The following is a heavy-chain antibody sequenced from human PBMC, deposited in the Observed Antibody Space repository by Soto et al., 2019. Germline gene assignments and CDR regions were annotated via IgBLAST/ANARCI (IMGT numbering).Heavy chain of an antibody. Sequence: SVKVSCKASGGTFSSYAISWVRQAPGQGLEWMGGIIPIFGTANYAQKFQGRVTITADESTSTAYMELSSLRSEDTAVYCCARESIAVAGGADYFDYWGQGTLVTVSS. D-gene: IGHD6-19*01. J-gene: IGHJ4*02. CDR1: GGTFSSYA. CDR2: IIPIFGTA. CDR3: ARESIAVAGGADYFDY. V-gene: IGHV1-69*13.